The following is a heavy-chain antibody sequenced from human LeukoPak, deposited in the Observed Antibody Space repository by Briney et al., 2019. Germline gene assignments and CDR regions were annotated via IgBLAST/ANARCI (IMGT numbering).Heavy chain of an antibody. Sequence: SQTLSLTCAVSGGSISSGGYSWSWIRQPPGKGLEWIGYIYHSGSTYYNPSLKSRVTISVDRSKNQFSLKLSSVTAADTAVYYCARIAAAGTYFDYWGQGTLVTVSS. CDR2: IYHSGST. CDR3: ARIAAAGTYFDY. V-gene: IGHV4-30-2*01. J-gene: IGHJ4*02. CDR1: GGSISSGGYS. D-gene: IGHD6-13*01.